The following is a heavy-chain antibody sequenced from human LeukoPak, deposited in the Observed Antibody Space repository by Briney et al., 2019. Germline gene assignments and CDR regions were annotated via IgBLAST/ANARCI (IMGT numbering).Heavy chain of an antibody. CDR2: ISGSGGST. CDR1: GFTFSSYA. CDR3: AKDYYDSSGWQTKDAFDI. J-gene: IGHJ3*02. Sequence: GGSLRLSCEASGFTFSSYAMSWVRQAPGKGLEWVSAISGSGGSTYYADSVKGRFTISRDNSKNTLYLQMNSLRAEDTAVYYCAKDYYDSSGWQTKDAFDIWGQGTMVTVSS. D-gene: IGHD3-22*01. V-gene: IGHV3-23*01.